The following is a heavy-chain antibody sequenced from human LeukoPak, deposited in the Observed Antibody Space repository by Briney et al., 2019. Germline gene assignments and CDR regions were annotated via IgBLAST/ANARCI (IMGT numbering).Heavy chain of an antibody. CDR1: GFTFSSYA. CDR2: ISGSGGSI. V-gene: IGHV3-23*01. CDR3: ASYSSSWYMFFDY. J-gene: IGHJ4*02. D-gene: IGHD6-13*01. Sequence: PGGSLRLSCAASGFTFSSYAMSWVRQAPGKGLEWVSAISGSGGSIYYADSVKGRFTISRDNSKNTLYLQMNSLRAEDTAVYYCASYSSSWYMFFDYWGQGTLVTVSS.